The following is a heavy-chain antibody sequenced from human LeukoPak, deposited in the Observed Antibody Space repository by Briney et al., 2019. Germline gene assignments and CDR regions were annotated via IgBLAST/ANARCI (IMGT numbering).Heavy chain of an antibody. Sequence: GRSLRLSCAASEFTFSDYWMSWVRQAPGKGPEWVANIKEDGSEKQYVDSVKGRFTVTRDNAKNSLFLQMNSLRLEDTAVYYCATYKNWVAGDVWGQGTTVSVSS. D-gene: IGHD7-27*01. CDR1: EFTFSDYW. CDR3: ATYKNWVAGDV. CDR2: IKEDGSEK. V-gene: IGHV3-7*01. J-gene: IGHJ6*02.